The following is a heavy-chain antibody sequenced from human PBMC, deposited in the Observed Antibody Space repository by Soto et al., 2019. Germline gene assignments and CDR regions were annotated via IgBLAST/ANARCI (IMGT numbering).Heavy chain of an antibody. CDR3: ARALTGYGMDV. J-gene: IGHJ6*02. CDR2: ITTYNGNT. Sequence: QVQLVQSGVEVREPGASVKVSCKAVRYIFTNYGVIWVRQAPGQGLEWMGWITTYNGNTEYAQKFQGRVTMTTDASTSKAYMELGSLRSDDPAIYYCARALTGYGMDVWGQGTTVPVSS. V-gene: IGHV1-18*01. CDR1: RYIFTNYG.